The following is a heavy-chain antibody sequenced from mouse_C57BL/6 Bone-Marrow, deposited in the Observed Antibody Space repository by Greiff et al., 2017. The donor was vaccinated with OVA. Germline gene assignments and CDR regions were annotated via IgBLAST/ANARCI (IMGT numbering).Heavy chain of an antibody. CDR2: IYPRSGNT. CDR1: GYTFTSYG. Sequence: VMLVESGAELARPGASVKLSCKASGYTFTSYGISWVKQRTGQGLEWIGEIYPRSGNTYYNEKFKGKATLTADKSSSTAYMELRSLTSEDSAVYFCASHYGSSYVDYAMDYWGQGTSVTVSS. J-gene: IGHJ4*01. V-gene: IGHV1-81*01. CDR3: ASHYGSSYVDYAMDY. D-gene: IGHD1-1*01.